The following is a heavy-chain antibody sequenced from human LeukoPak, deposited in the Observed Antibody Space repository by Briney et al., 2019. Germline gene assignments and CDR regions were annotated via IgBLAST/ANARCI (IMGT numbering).Heavy chain of an antibody. V-gene: IGHV3-30*02. Sequence: PGGSLRLSCAASGFTFSSYGMHWVRQAPGKGLEWVAFIRYDGSNKYYADSVKGRFTISRDNSKNTLYLQMNSLRAEDTAVYYCATCPLLLWFGDSPGFDPWGQGTLVTVSS. J-gene: IGHJ5*02. CDR3: ATCPLLLWFGDSPGFDP. CDR2: IRYDGSNK. CDR1: GFTFSSYG. D-gene: IGHD3-10*01.